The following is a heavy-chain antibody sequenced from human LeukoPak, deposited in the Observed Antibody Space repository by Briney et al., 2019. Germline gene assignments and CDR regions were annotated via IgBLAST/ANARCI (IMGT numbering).Heavy chain of an antibody. D-gene: IGHD5-24*01. J-gene: IGHJ4*02. V-gene: IGHV1-18*01. CDR2: ISAYNGNT. CDR3: ARGQESWLQFPLSD. Sequence: ASVKVSCKASGYTFTNFGISWVRQAPGQGLEWMGWISAYNGNTNYVQKFQGRVSMTTDTSTITAYMELRSLRSDDTAVYYCARGQESWLQFPLSDWGQGTLVTVSS. CDR1: GYTFTNFG.